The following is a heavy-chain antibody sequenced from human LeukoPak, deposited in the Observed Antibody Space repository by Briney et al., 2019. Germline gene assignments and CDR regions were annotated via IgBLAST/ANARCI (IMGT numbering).Heavy chain of an antibody. D-gene: IGHD1-7*01. J-gene: IGHJ4*02. Sequence: SQTLALTCAISGDSVSSNSAAWNWIRQSPSRGLEWLGRTYERSNWYNDYAVSVKGRITINPETSKNQFSLHLNSVTPEDTAVYYCARASDTWNYAGSFNFDYWGQGTLVTVSS. CDR2: TYERSNWYN. CDR3: ARASDTWNYAGSFNFDY. V-gene: IGHV6-1*01. CDR1: GDSVSSNSAA.